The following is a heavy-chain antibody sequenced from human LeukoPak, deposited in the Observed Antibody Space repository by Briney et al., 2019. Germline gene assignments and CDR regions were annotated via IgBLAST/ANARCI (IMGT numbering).Heavy chain of an antibody. D-gene: IGHD3-22*01. J-gene: IGHJ4*02. CDR2: IYYSGST. V-gene: IGHV4-39*01. Sequence: SETLSLTCTVSGGSISSSSYYWGWIRQPPGKGLEWIGSIYYSGSTYYNPSLKGRVTISVDTSKNQFSLKLSSVTAADTAVYYCAEITVASSHYYDSSGYYYGGVFDYWGQGTLVTVSS. CDR1: GGSISSSSYY. CDR3: AEITVASSHYYDSSGYYYGGVFDY.